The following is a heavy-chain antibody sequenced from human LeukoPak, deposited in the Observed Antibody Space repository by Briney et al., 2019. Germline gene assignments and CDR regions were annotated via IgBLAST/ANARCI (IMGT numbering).Heavy chain of an antibody. Sequence: GGSLRLSCAASGFTFSSYGMHWVRQAPGKGLEWVAVISYDGSNKYYADSVKGRFTITRDNSKNPLYLQMNSLRAEDTAVYYCAKDRRSGRAVAGTLDYWGQGTLVTVSS. CDR1: GFTFSSYG. J-gene: IGHJ4*02. D-gene: IGHD6-19*01. V-gene: IGHV3-30*18. CDR2: ISYDGSNK. CDR3: AKDRRSGRAVAGTLDY.